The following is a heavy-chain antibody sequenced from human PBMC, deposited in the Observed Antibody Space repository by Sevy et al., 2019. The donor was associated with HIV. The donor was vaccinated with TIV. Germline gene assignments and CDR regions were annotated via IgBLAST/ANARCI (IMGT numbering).Heavy chain of an antibody. V-gene: IGHV3-7*03. J-gene: IGHJ4*02. CDR3: ARDRRVEYGGSDY. CDR1: GFTFSNHW. Sequence: GGSLRLSCAVSGFTFSNHWMTWVLQAPGKGLEWVANIKKDGTDKFYVDSVMGRFSISRDNAKDLLYLQRISLGVEDTAVYYCARDRRVEYGGSDYWGQGTLVTVSS. CDR2: IKKDGTDK. D-gene: IGHD4-17*01.